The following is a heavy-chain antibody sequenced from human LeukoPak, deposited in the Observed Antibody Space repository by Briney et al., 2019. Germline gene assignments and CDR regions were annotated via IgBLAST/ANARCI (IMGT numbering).Heavy chain of an antibody. CDR1: GFTFDDYG. J-gene: IGHJ4*02. Sequence: PGGSLRLSCAASGFTFDDYGMSWVRQAPGKGLEWVSGINWNGGSTGYADSVKGRFTISRDNAKNSLYLQMNSLRVEDTAVCYYVRDSDRVRDYWGQGTLVTVSS. CDR2: INWNGGST. V-gene: IGHV3-20*04. CDR3: VRDSDRVRDY. D-gene: IGHD3-10*01.